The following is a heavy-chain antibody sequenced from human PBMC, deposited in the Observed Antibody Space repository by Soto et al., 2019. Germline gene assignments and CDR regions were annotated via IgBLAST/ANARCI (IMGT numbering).Heavy chain of an antibody. V-gene: IGHV1-3*01. CDR3: ARDAHSGYQFADFEC. CDR2: INAGNGNT. D-gene: IGHD5-18*01. J-gene: IGHJ4*02. CDR1: GYTFTSYA. Sequence: GASVKVSCKASGYTFTSYAIHWVRQAPLQMLEWMVCINAGNGNTKYSQKFQGRVTITRDTSASTAYMELSSLRSEDTAVYYCARDAHSGYQFADFECWGKGTMVTVSS.